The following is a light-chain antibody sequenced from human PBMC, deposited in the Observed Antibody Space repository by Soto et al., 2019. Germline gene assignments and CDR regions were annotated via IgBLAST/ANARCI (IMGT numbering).Light chain of an antibody. CDR1: SRDVGGYNY. Sequence: QSALTQPRSVSGSPGQSVTISCTGTSRDVGGYNYVSWYQQHPGKAPKLMIYDVSKRPSGVPDRFSGSKSGNTASLTISGLQAEDEADYYCFSYAGSYVFGGGTKVTVL. V-gene: IGLV2-11*01. CDR2: DVS. CDR3: FSYAGSYV. J-gene: IGLJ2*01.